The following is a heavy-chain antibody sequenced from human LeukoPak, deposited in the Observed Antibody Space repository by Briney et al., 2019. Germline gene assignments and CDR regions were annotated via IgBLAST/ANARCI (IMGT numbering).Heavy chain of an antibody. Sequence: GGSLRLSCAASGFTFSSYGMSWGPHGTGKGLEWVSAIIGMGDSTYYAYSVRGRFTISRDNSKNRLYLQMNRLRAEDTAVYYCAKVDSSGYSRVGAFDIWGQGTMVTVSS. J-gene: IGHJ3*02. CDR3: AKVDSSGYSRVGAFDI. CDR1: GFTFSSYG. V-gene: IGHV3-23*01. CDR2: IIGMGDST. D-gene: IGHD3-22*01.